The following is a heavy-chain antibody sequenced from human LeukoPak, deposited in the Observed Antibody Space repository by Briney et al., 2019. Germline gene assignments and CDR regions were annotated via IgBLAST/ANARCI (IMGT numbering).Heavy chain of an antibody. J-gene: IGHJ4*02. D-gene: IGHD4-17*01. CDR1: GGSISSGGYS. CDR3: ARLYGDYDY. V-gene: IGHV4-30-2*01. CDR2: IYHSGST. Sequence: SQTLSLTCAVSGGSISSGGYSWSWIRQPPGKGLEWIGYIYHSGSTYYNPSLKSRVTTSVDRSKNQFSLKLSSVTAADTAVYYCARLYGDYDYWGQGTLVTVSS.